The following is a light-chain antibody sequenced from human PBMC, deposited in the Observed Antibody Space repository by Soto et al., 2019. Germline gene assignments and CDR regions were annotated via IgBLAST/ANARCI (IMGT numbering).Light chain of an antibody. V-gene: IGLV1-40*01. Sequence: QSALTQPPSVSGAPGQRVTIPCTGSSSNIGAGYDVHWYQQLPGTAPKVLIYGNSDRPSGVADRFTGSKSGTSASLAITGLQAEDEADYYCQSYDSSLSGGVFGGGTKLTVL. CDR2: GNS. CDR3: QSYDSSLSGGV. J-gene: IGLJ3*02. CDR1: SSNIGAGYD.